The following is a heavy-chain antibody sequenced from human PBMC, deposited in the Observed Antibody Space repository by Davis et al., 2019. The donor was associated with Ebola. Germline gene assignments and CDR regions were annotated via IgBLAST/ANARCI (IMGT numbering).Heavy chain of an antibody. D-gene: IGHD2-21*01. Sequence: ASVKVSCKASGYTFTGYWMHWVRQAPGQGLEWMGIINCSGGGKTYAQKFQGRVTMTRDTSTNTVDMELSSLTSEDTAVYYCARAPGCAGGDCAGYNWFDSWGQGTLVTVSS. J-gene: IGHJ5*01. CDR2: INCSGGGK. CDR1: GYTFTGYW. CDR3: ARAPGCAGGDCAGYNWFDS. V-gene: IGHV1-46*01.